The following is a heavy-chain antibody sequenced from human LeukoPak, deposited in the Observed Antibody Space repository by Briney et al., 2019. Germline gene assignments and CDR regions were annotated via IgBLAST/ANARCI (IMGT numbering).Heavy chain of an antibody. D-gene: IGHD1-26*01. Sequence: HPGRSLRLSCAASGFTFSSYAMHWVRQAPGKGLEWVAVISYDGSNKYYADSVKGRFTISRDNSKNTLYLQMNSLRAEDTAVYYCPLGATSGFDYWGRGTLVTVSS. J-gene: IGHJ4*02. CDR2: ISYDGSNK. CDR1: GFTFSSYA. CDR3: PLGATSGFDY. V-gene: IGHV3-30*01.